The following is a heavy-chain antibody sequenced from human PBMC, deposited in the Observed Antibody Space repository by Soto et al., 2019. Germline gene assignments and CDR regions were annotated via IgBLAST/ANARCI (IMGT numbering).Heavy chain of an antibody. CDR2: IYHSGST. CDR1: VVSISSSNW. Sequence: PSETLSLTCAFSVVSISSSNWWSWVRQPPGKGLEWIGEIYHSGSTNYNPSLKSRVTISVDKSKNQFSLKLSSVTAADTAVYYCARAEEAYDILTGQLNLFFDYWGQGTLVTVSS. V-gene: IGHV4-4*02. J-gene: IGHJ4*02. CDR3: ARAEEAYDILTGQLNLFFDY. D-gene: IGHD3-9*01.